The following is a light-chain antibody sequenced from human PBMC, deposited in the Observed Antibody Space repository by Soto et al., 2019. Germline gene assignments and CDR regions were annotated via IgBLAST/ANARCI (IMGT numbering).Light chain of an antibody. CDR3: QQSHTMPWT. Sequence: DIQMTQSPSSLSASVGDRVTVACGASQSISSYLNWYQQKPGKAPKLLIYAASSLQSGVPSRFSGSGSGTDFTLTISSLQPEDFATYYCQQSHTMPWTFGQGTKVDIK. CDR2: AAS. CDR1: QSISSY. V-gene: IGKV1-39*01. J-gene: IGKJ1*01.